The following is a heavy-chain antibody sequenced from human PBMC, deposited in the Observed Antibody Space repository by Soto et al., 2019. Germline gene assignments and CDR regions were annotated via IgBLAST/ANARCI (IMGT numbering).Heavy chain of an antibody. V-gene: IGHV3-23*01. CDR3: AKENGYSSSWFEFDY. D-gene: IGHD6-13*01. J-gene: IGHJ4*02. CDR1: GFTFSSYA. CDR2: ISGSGGST. Sequence: EVPLLESGGGLVQPGGSLRLSCAASGFTFSSYAMSWVRQAPGKGLEWVSAISGSGGSTYYADSVKGRFTISRDNFKNTLYLQMNSLRAEDTAVYYCAKENGYSSSWFEFDYWGQGTLVTVSS.